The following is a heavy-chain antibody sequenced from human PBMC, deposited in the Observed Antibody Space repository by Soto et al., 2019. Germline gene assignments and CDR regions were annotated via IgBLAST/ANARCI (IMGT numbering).Heavy chain of an antibody. Sequence: PGGSLRLSCEVSGFTFSSYTMTWVRQAPGKGLEWVSSISHSSNFIYYADSVRGRFTISRDNAKNSLFLQMNSLRADDTAVYYRVREGGIGVVYGLDVWGQGTTVTAP. CDR3: VREGGIGVVYGLDV. D-gene: IGHD6-19*01. J-gene: IGHJ6*02. CDR1: GFTFSSYT. V-gene: IGHV3-21*01. CDR2: ISHSSNFI.